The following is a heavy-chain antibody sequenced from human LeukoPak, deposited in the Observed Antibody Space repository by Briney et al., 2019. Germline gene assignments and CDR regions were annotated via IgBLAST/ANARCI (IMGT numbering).Heavy chain of an antibody. J-gene: IGHJ4*02. CDR3: ARGYYGSGSYRSLDY. V-gene: IGHV5-51*01. CDR2: IYPGDSDT. CDR1: GYSFTTYW. Sequence: GESLQISCKGSGYSFTTYWIGWVRQLPGKGLEWMGIIYPGDSDTRYSPSFEGQVTISADKSISTAYLQWSSLMASDTAMYYCARGYYGSGSYRSLDYWGQGTLVTVSS. D-gene: IGHD3-10*01.